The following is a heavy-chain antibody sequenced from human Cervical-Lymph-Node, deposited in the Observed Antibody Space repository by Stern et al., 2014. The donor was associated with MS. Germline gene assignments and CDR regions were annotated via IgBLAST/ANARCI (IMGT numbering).Heavy chain of an antibody. CDR3: ARSPPYYEFWNDYYYFDY. J-gene: IGHJ4*02. D-gene: IGHD3-3*01. V-gene: IGHV2-70*04. CDR2: IDWDDDK. Sequence: QVTLKESGPALVKPTQTLTLTCTFSGFSLSTSGIRVSWIRQPPGNALEWRVRIDWDDDKFYSTSLKTRLTISKDTSKNQVVLTMTNMDPVDTATYYCARSPPYYEFWNDYYYFDYWGQGTLVAVSS. CDR1: GFSLSTSGIR.